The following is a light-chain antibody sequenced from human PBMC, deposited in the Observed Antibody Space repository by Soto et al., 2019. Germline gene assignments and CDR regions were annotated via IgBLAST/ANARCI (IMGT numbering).Light chain of an antibody. CDR3: QQSYSSSWT. CDR1: QNINNY. J-gene: IGKJ1*01. CDR2: DAS. V-gene: IGKV1-39*01. Sequence: DIQMTQSPSSLSASVGDRVTITCQASQNINNYLNWYQQKPGRAPTLLIHDASNLEAGVPSRFRVSGSGTEFTRTMSSLQRDDFATYCCQQSYSSSWTFGQGTKVDIK.